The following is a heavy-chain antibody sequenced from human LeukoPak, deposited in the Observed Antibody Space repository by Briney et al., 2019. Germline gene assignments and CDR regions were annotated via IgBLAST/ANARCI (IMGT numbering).Heavy chain of an antibody. V-gene: IGHV4-59*01. CDR2: IYYSGST. J-gene: IGHJ6*02. Sequence: PSETLSFTCTVSGGSISSYYWSWIRQPPGKGLEWIGYIYYSGSTNYKPSLKSRVTISVDTSKNQFSLKLSSVTAADTAVYYCAREIGTYYDILTGGGGMDVWGQGTTVTVSS. D-gene: IGHD3-9*01. CDR1: GGSISSYY. CDR3: AREIGTYYDILTGGGGMDV.